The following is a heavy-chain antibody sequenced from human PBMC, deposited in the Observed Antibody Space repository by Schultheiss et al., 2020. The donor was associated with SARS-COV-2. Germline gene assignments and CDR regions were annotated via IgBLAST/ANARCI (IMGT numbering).Heavy chain of an antibody. CDR3: ARGRGFEASMDV. J-gene: IGHJ6*02. CDR1: GGSFSGYY. V-gene: IGHV4-31*01. Sequence: SETLSLTCAVYGGSFSGYYWSWIRQHPGKGLEWIGYIYYSGSTYYNPSLKSLVTISVDTSKNQFSLKLSSVTAADTAVYYCARGRGFEASMDVWGQGTTVTVSS. D-gene: IGHD3-10*01. CDR2: IYYSGST.